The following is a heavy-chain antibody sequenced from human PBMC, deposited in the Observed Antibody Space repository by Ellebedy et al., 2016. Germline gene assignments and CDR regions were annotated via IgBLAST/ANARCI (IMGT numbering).Heavy chain of an antibody. Sequence: GGSLRFSCAASGFTFNTYSMNWVRQAPGKGLEWVSYISSSSSNIYYADSVKGRFTISRDHAKNSLYLQMNSLRDEDTAVYYCARMAAREGTHHDAFDIWGQGTMVTVSS. CDR2: ISSSSSNI. D-gene: IGHD6-25*01. CDR1: GFTFNTYS. J-gene: IGHJ3*02. V-gene: IGHV3-48*02. CDR3: ARMAAREGTHHDAFDI.